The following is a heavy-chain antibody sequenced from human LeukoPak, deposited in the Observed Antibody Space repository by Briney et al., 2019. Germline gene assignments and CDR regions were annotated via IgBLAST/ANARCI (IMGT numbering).Heavy chain of an antibody. CDR2: MNPNSGNT. J-gene: IGHJ5*02. CDR1: GYTFTSYD. CDR3: ARYYDSTKGEIWFDP. V-gene: IGHV1-8*03. Sequence: ASVKVSCKASGYTFTSYDINWVRQATGQGLEWMGWMNPNSGNTGYAQKFQGRVTITRNTFISTAYMELSSLRSEDTAVYYCARYYDSTKGEIWFDPWGQGTLVTVSS. D-gene: IGHD3-22*01.